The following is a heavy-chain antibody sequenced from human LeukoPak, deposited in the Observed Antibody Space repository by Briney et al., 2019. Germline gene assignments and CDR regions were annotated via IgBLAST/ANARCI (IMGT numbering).Heavy chain of an antibody. CDR1: GFTFSSYA. Sequence: GGSLRLSCATSGFTFSSYAMTWVRQAQGKGLEWVSAISDDGDTKYADSVKGRFTSSRDNSKNTLYLQMNNLRAEDTAIYYCTKNWSADYWGQGTLVTVSS. CDR3: TKNWSADY. J-gene: IGHJ4*02. CDR2: ISDDGDT. V-gene: IGHV3-23*01.